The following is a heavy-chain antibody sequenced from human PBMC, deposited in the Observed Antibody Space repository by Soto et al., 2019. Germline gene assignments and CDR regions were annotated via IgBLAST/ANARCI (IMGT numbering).Heavy chain of an antibody. D-gene: IGHD6-19*01. CDR2: VSHDGRNT. CDR1: GFTFSDYA. V-gene: IGHV3-30*18. Sequence: VQLVESGGGVVQPGRSLRLSCAASGFTFSDYAMHWVRQAPGKGLEWVAVVSHDGRNTHYADSVKGRFTISRDSSKNTVALEMTSLRAEDTAVYYCEKGGRQWLVTSAFNYWGQGALVTVSS. J-gene: IGHJ4*02. CDR3: EKGGRQWLVTSAFNY.